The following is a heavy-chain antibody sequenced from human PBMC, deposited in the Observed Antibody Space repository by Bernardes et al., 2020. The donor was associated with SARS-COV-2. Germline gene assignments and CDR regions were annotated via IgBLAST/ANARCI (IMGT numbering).Heavy chain of an antibody. J-gene: IGHJ6*02. Sequence: GGSLRLSCAASGFTFSSYSMNWVRQAPGKGLEWVSSISSSSSYIYYADSVKGRFTISRDNAKNSLYLQMNSLRAEDTAVYYCARDLWGSSSDYYYYGMDVWGQGTTITVSS. CDR1: GFTFSSYS. CDR2: ISSSSSYI. CDR3: ARDLWGSSSDYYYYGMDV. D-gene: IGHD6-6*01. V-gene: IGHV3-21*01.